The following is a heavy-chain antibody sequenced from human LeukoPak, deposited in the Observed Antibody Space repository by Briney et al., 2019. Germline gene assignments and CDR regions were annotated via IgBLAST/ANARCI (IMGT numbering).Heavy chain of an antibody. D-gene: IGHD2-8*01. J-gene: IGHJ4*02. V-gene: IGHV3-30*18. Sequence: GRSLRLSCAASGFTFSSYGMHWVRQAPGKGLEWVAVISYDGSNKYYADSVKGRFTISRDNSKNTLYLQMNSLGAEDTAVYYCAKAKIVLMVYATYFDYWGQGTLVTVSS. CDR3: AKAKIVLMVYATYFDY. CDR2: ISYDGSNK. CDR1: GFTFSSYG.